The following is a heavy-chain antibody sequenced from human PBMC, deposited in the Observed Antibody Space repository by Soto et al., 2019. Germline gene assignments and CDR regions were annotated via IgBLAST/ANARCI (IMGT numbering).Heavy chain of an antibody. D-gene: IGHD4-17*01. CDR2: IYTSGST. J-gene: IGHJ5*02. CDR3: ARDRSVTKGWFRP. Sequence: QVQLQESGPGLVKPSETLSLTCTVSGGSISSYYWSWIRQPAGKGLEWIGRIYTSGSTNYNPSLKRRVPKSIEQSKNPFSLELGSVAAGDPAVYYCARDRSVTKGWFRPWGQGTLVTVSS. V-gene: IGHV4-4*07. CDR1: GGSISSYY.